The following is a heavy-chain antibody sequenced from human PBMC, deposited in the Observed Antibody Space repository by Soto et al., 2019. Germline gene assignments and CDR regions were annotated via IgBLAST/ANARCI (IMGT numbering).Heavy chain of an antibody. Sequence: EVQLLESGGGLVQPGGSLRLSCAASGFTFSSYAMSWVRQAPGKGLEWVSAISGSGGSTYYADSMKGRFTISRDNSKNTLYLQMNSLRAEDTAVYYCAKKGGQWLVLHYFDYWGQGTLVTVSS. CDR2: ISGSGGST. V-gene: IGHV3-23*01. CDR3: AKKGGQWLVLHYFDY. CDR1: GFTFSSYA. J-gene: IGHJ4*02. D-gene: IGHD6-19*01.